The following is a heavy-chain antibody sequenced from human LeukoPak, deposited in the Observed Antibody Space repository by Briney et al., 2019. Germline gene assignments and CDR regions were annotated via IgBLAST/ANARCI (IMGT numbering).Heavy chain of an antibody. CDR2: ISCGGGST. Sequence: GGSLRLSCAASGFTFSSYGMSWVRQAPGKGLEWGSFISCGGGSTFYADSVKGRFTISRDNSKNTLYLQMSSLRAEDAAVYYCAKQWTYGSGNAYYFDYWGQGTLVTASS. CDR1: GFTFSSYG. CDR3: AKQWTYGSGNAYYFDY. V-gene: IGHV3-23*01. D-gene: IGHD3-10*01. J-gene: IGHJ4*02.